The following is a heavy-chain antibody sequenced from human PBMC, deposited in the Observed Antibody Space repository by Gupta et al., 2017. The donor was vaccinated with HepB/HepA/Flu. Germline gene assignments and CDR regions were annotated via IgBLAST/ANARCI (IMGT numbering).Heavy chain of an antibody. CDR3: ARSEDILTGYDY. CDR2: INHSGST. D-gene: IGHD3-9*01. J-gene: IGHJ4*02. V-gene: IGHV4-34*01. CDR1: GGSFGGYY. Sequence: QVQLQPWGAGLLKPSETLSLTCAVYGGSFGGYYWSWIRQPPGKGLEWIGEINHSGSTNYNPSLKSRVTISVDTSKNQFSLKLSSVTAADTAVYYCARSEDILTGYDYWGQGTLVTVSS.